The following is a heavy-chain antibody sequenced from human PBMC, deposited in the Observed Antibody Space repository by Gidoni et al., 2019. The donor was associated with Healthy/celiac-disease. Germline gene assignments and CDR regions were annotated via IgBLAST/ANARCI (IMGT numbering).Heavy chain of an antibody. CDR2: ISSSRSYI. J-gene: IGHJ4*02. CDR1: GFTFSSYS. Sequence: EVQLVESGGGLVKPGGSLRLSCAASGFTFSSYSMTWVRQAPGKGLEWVSSISSSRSYIYYADSVKGRFTISRDNAKNSLYLQMNSLRAEDTAVYYCARDSLEYSSSSGNDYWGQGTLVTVSS. CDR3: ARDSLEYSSSSGNDY. V-gene: IGHV3-21*01. D-gene: IGHD6-6*01.